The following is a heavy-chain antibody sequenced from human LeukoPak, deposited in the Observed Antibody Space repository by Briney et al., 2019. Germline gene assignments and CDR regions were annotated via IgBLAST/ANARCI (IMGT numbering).Heavy chain of an antibody. Sequence: PGGSLRLSCAASGFTFSSYGMHWVRQAPGKGLEWVAVISYDGSNKYYADSVKGRFTISRDNSKNTLYLQMNSLRAEDTAVYYCAKVSRYSGYAFYYYYGMDVWGQGTTVTVSS. V-gene: IGHV3-30*18. CDR1: GFTFSSYG. CDR3: AKVSRYSGYAFYYYYGMDV. J-gene: IGHJ6*02. CDR2: ISYDGSNK. D-gene: IGHD5-12*01.